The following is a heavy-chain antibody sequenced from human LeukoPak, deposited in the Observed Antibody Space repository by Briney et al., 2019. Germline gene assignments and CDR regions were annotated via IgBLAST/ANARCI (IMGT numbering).Heavy chain of an antibody. CDR1: GFTFDDYA. CDR2: ISWNSGST. CDR3: ARGRGYSYGPVAY. J-gene: IGHJ4*02. D-gene: IGHD5-18*01. Sequence: GGSLRLSCAASGFTFDDYAMHWVRQAPGKGLEWVSGISWNSGSTYYADSVKGRFTISRDNSKNTLYLQMNSLRAEDTAVYYCARGRGYSYGPVAYWGQGTLVTVSS. V-gene: IGHV3-9*01.